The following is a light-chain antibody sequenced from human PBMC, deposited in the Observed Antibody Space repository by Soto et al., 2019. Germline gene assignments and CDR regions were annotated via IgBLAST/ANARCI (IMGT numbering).Light chain of an antibody. CDR1: SSDVGGYNY. CDR3: SSYTTSSTYV. J-gene: IGLJ1*01. CDR2: DVT. V-gene: IGLV2-14*01. Sequence: QSVLTQPASVSASPGQSITISCTGTSSDVGGYNYVAWYQQHPDKAPKLLIYDVTNRPSGVSIRFSGSKSGNTASLTISGLQAEDEADYYCSSYTTSSTYVFGTGTKVTVL.